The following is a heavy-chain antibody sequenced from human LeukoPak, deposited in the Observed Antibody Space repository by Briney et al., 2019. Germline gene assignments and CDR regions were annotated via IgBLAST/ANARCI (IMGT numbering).Heavy chain of an antibody. CDR3: ARICSGGSCYSFVY. CDR2: IFYSGST. V-gene: IGHV4-59*12. CDR1: GGSISSYY. J-gene: IGHJ4*02. D-gene: IGHD2-15*01. Sequence: SETLSLTCTVSGGSISSYYWSWIRQPPGKGLECIGYIFYSGSTNYNPSLKSRVTISVDTSKNQFSLKLTSLTAADTAVYYCARICSGGSCYSFVYWGQGTLVTVSS.